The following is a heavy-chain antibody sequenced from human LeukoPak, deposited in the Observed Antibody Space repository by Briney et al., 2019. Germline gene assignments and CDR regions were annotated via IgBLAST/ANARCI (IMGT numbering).Heavy chain of an antibody. CDR1: GYTFTGYY. CDR3: ARGMGGYDYYFDY. CDR2: TNPNSGGT. D-gene: IGHD5-12*01. Sequence: ASVKVSCKASGYTFTGYYMHWVRQAPGQGLEWMEWTNPNSGGTNYAQKFQGRVTMTRDTSIGTAYMELSRLRSDDTAVYYCARGMGGYDYYFDYWGQGTLVTVSS. J-gene: IGHJ4*02. V-gene: IGHV1-2*02.